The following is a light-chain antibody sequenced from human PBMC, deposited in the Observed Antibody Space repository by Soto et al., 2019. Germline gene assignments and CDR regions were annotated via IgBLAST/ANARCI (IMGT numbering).Light chain of an antibody. V-gene: IGKV2-28*01. J-gene: IGKJ5*01. CDR2: LGS. Sequence: DLVMTQSPLSLPVTPGEPASISCRSSQSLLHSNGYNYLDWYLQKPGQSRQLLIYLGSNRASGVPDRFSGSGSGTDFTLKIIRVKAEDVGVYYCMQALLNSLSFGQGTRLPIK. CDR1: QSLLHSNGYNY. CDR3: MQALLNSLS.